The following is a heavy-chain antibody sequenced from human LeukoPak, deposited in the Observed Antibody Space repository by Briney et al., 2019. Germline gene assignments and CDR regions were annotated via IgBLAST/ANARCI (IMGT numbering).Heavy chain of an antibody. V-gene: IGHV4-61*02. CDR1: GGSISSAGFY. CDR2: METSGTV. CDR3: KRDGGTFITESSTDRHNWMDP. Sequence: SETLSLTCTVSGGSISSAGFYWGWVRQPAGKGLEWIGRMETSGTVSYHPSLRSRVTISIDTSKNQFSLRLTSVTAADTAVYYCKRDGGTFITESSTDRHNWMDPWGQGSLVTVSS. D-gene: IGHD1-20*01. J-gene: IGHJ5*02.